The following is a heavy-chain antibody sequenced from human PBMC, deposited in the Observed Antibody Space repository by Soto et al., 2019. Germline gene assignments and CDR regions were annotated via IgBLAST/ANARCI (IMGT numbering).Heavy chain of an antibody. CDR1: GFTFSSYA. Sequence: GGSLRLSCAASGFTFSSYAMHWVRQAPGKGLEWVAVISYDGSNKYYADSVKGRFTISRDNSKNTLYLQMNSLRAEDTAVYYCARDTYYYDSSGYYYWGQGTLVTVSS. V-gene: IGHV3-30-3*01. D-gene: IGHD3-22*01. J-gene: IGHJ4*02. CDR2: ISYDGSNK. CDR3: ARDTYYYDSSGYYY.